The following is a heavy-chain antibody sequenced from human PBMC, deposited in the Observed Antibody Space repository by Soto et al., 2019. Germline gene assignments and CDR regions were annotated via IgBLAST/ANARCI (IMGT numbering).Heavy chain of an antibody. Sequence: QVQLQESGPGLVKPSGTLSLTCAVSGGSISSSNWWSWVRQPPGKGLEWMGEIYHSGSTNYNPSLQSRVTISVDKSKTPCSLKLSSVTAADTAVYYCARFNSGNYYEAFDIWGQGTMVTVSS. J-gene: IGHJ3*02. CDR1: GGSISSSNW. CDR3: ARFNSGNYYEAFDI. V-gene: IGHV4-4*02. CDR2: IYHSGST. D-gene: IGHD1-26*01.